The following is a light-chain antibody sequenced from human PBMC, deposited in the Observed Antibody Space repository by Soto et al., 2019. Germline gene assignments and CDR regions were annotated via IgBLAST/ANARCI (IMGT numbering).Light chain of an antibody. CDR2: DSI. V-gene: IGKV3-11*01. J-gene: IGKJ2*01. CDR1: ESVSSY. CDR3: QQRGNWPPT. Sequence: DIVLTQSPATLPLSPGESATLSCRASESVSSYLAWYQQKPGQAPRHLIYDSINRATGIPARFSGSGSGTDFTLTISSLEPEDFAIYYCQQRGNWPPTFGQGTKLEIK.